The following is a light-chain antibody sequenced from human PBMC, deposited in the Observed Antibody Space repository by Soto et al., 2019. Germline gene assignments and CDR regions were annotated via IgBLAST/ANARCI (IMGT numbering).Light chain of an antibody. CDR3: QQSYSTPRT. Sequence: QMFQSPSSLSASVGDSVTIPCRASQSISSYLNWYQQKPGKAPKLLIYAASRLQSGVPSRFSGSGSGTDFTLTISSLQPEDFATYYCQQSYSTPRTFAQGTKVDI. CDR1: QSISSY. V-gene: IGKV1-39*01. CDR2: AAS. J-gene: IGKJ1*01.